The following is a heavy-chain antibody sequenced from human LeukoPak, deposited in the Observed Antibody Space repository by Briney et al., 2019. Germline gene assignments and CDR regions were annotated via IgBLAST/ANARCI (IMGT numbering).Heavy chain of an antibody. D-gene: IGHD3-10*01. CDR3: VSKGLQLFGELLD. Sequence: AGGSLRLSCGTSGFTFSSYAMSWVRQAPGKGLEWVSLITAIAGVTYYADSVKGRFTISRDNSRNTLYLQMDSLRAEDSAIYYCVSKGLQLFGELLDWGQGTLVAVSS. CDR1: GFTFSSYA. J-gene: IGHJ4*02. CDR2: ITAIAGVT. V-gene: IGHV3-23*01.